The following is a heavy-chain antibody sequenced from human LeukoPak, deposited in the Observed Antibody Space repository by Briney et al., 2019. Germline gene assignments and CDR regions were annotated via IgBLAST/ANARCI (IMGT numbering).Heavy chain of an antibody. Sequence: GASVKVSCKVSGYTLTELSMHWVRQAPGKGLEWMGGFDPEDGETIYAQKFQGRVTMTEDTSTDTAYMELSSLRSEDTAAYYCARGLVRYYDSSGYYDFDYWGQGTLVTVSS. D-gene: IGHD3-22*01. J-gene: IGHJ4*02. CDR1: GYTLTELS. V-gene: IGHV1-24*01. CDR2: FDPEDGET. CDR3: ARGLVRYYDSSGYYDFDY.